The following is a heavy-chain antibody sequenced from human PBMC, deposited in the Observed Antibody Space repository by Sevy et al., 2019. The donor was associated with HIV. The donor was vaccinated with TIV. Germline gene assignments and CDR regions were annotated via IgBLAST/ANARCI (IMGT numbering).Heavy chain of an antibody. CDR2: ISGSGGST. CDR1: GFTFSSYA. J-gene: IGHJ4*02. V-gene: IGHV3-23*01. D-gene: IGHD3-22*01. CDR3: AKGDYYDSSGYYYFDY. Sequence: GGSLRLSCAASGFTFSSYALSWVRQAPGKGLEWVSAISGSGGSTHYADSVKGRFSISRDNSKNTLYLQMNSLRVEDTAVYYCAKGDYYDSSGYYYFDYWGQGTLVTVSS.